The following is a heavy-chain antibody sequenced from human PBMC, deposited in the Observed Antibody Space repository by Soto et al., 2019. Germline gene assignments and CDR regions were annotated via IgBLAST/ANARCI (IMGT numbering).Heavy chain of an antibody. CDR3: ARDGTGAALPSWFDX. CDR2: IIPIFGTA. D-gene: IGHD6-6*01. Sequence: SVKVSCNASGGTFSSYAISWVRQAPGQGLEWMGGIIPIFGTANYAQKFQGRVTITADESTSTAYMELSSLRSEDTAVYYCARDGTGAALPSWFDXWGQGTLVPVSX. V-gene: IGHV1-69*13. J-gene: IGHJ5*02. CDR1: GGTFSSYA.